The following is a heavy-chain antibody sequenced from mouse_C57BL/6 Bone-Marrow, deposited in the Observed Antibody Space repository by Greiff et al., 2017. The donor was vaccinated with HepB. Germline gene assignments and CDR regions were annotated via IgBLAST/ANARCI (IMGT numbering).Heavy chain of an antibody. Sequence: EVKLMESGGGLVQPGGSLKLSCAASGFTFSDYGMAWVRQAPRKGPEWVAFISNLAYSIYYADTVTGRFTISRENAKNTLYLEMSSLRSEDTAMYYCARQYSNYLYYFDYWGQGTTLTVSS. D-gene: IGHD2-5*01. CDR3: ARQYSNYLYYFDY. V-gene: IGHV5-15*01. J-gene: IGHJ2*01. CDR2: ISNLAYSI. CDR1: GFTFSDYG.